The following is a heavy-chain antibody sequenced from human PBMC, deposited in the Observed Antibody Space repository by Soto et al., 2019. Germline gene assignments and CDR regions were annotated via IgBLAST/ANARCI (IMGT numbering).Heavy chain of an antibody. CDR1: GFTFSSYD. J-gene: IGHJ4*02. Sequence: EVQLVESGGGLVQPGGSLRLSCAASGFTFSSYDMHWVRQATGKGLEWVSAIGTAGDPYYPGSVKGRFTISRENAKNSLYLQMNSLRAGDTAVYYCTTDYSSGWPYFDYWGQGTLVTVSS. CDR2: IGTAGDP. D-gene: IGHD6-19*01. CDR3: TTDYSSGWPYFDY. V-gene: IGHV3-13*05.